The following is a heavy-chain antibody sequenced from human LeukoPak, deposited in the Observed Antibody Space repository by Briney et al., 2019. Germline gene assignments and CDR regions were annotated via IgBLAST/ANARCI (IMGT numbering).Heavy chain of an antibody. D-gene: IGHD2-8*01. CDR3: AKDLRPDGVDNFDH. V-gene: IGHV3-23*01. Sequence: RGSLRLSCAASGFNFNSYTMNWVRQAPGKGLQWVANILASGSPTYYADSVKGRFIISRDNSKNTVYLQMNSLRVEDTAIYYCAKDLRPDGVDNFDHWGQGILVTVSS. CDR1: GFNFNSYT. J-gene: IGHJ4*02. CDR2: ILASGSPT.